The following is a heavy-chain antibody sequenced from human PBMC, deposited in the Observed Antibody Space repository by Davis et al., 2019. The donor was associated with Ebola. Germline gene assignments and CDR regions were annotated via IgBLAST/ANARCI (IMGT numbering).Heavy chain of an antibody. CDR2: INQSGST. V-gene: IGHV4-34*01. Sequence: PGGSLRLSCVASGLSLNSCAMSWIRQPSGKGLEWIGEINQSGSTNCNPSLKSRVTISVDMSKNQFSLEMTSVTAADTAVYYCATDYSGYDHLDYWGQGTLVTVSS. CDR1: GLSLNSCA. J-gene: IGHJ4*02. CDR3: ATDYSGYDHLDY. D-gene: IGHD5-12*01.